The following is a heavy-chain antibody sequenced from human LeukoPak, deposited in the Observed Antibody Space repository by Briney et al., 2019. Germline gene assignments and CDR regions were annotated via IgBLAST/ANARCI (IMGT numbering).Heavy chain of an antibody. V-gene: IGHV4-59*12. CDR1: GGSISSYY. CDR2: IYYSGST. J-gene: IGHJ4*02. D-gene: IGHD7-27*01. Sequence: PSETLSLTCTVSGGSISSYYWSWIRQPPGKGLEWIGYIYYSGSTNYNPSLKSRVTISVDTSKNQFSLKLSSVTAADTAVYYCARERNWDSTIDYWGQGTLVTVSS. CDR3: ARERNWDSTIDY.